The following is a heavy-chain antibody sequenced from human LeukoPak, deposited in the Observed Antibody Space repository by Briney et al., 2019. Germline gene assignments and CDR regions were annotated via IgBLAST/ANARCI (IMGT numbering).Heavy chain of an antibody. D-gene: IGHD2-15*01. CDR3: ARLGYCSGGSCSNYYYYGMDV. J-gene: IGHJ6*02. Sequence: GASVKVSCKASGYTFTSYGISWVRQAPGQGREGMGWISAYNGNTNYAQKLQGRATMTTDTATSTAYMELRSLRSDDTAVYYCARLGYCSGGSCSNYYYYGMDVWGQGTTVTVSS. V-gene: IGHV1-18*01. CDR1: GYTFTSYG. CDR2: ISAYNGNT.